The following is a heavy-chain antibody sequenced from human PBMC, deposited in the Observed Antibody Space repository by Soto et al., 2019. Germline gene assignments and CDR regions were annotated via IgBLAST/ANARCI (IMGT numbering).Heavy chain of an antibody. CDR2: IYYSGST. Sequence: KPSETLSLTCTVSGGSISSSSYYWGWIRQPPGKGLEWIGSIYYSGSTYYNPSLKSRVTISVDTSKNQFSLKLSSVTAADTAVYYCARPPHWNDDEYYYGMDVWGQGTTVTVSS. CDR3: ARPPHWNDDEYYYGMDV. J-gene: IGHJ6*02. D-gene: IGHD1-1*01. CDR1: GGSISSSSYY. V-gene: IGHV4-39*01.